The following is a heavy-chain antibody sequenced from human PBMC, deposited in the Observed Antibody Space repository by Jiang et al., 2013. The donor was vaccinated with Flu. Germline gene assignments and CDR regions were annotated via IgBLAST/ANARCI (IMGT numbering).Heavy chain of an antibody. J-gene: IGHJ5*01. D-gene: IGHD3-9*01. CDR3: AREYYDFLTGYWWFDP. CDR1: GGSINTNNY. Sequence: LLKPSETLSLTCTVSGGSINTNNYWGWIRQPPGKGLEWIGYIYYSVTTNYNPSLKSRVTISLDTSKNQFSLKLSSVTAADAAMYYCAREYYDFLTGYWWFDPWGQGTLVTVSS. V-gene: IGHV4-59*01. CDR2: IYYSVTT.